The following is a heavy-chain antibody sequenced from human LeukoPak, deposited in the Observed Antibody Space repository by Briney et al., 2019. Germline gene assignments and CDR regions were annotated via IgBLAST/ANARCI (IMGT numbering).Heavy chain of an antibody. V-gene: IGHV3-23*01. CDR2: ISGGGGNT. J-gene: IGHJ4*02. Sequence: GGSLRLSCAASKFAFSSYAMSWVRQAPGKGLEWVSAISGGGGNTYYADSVKGHFTISRDNSKNTLSLQTNSLRAEDTAIYYCATAYYFDTAARGYYFESWGQGTLVTVSS. CDR3: ATAYYFDTAARGYYFES. D-gene: IGHD3-9*01. CDR1: KFAFSSYA.